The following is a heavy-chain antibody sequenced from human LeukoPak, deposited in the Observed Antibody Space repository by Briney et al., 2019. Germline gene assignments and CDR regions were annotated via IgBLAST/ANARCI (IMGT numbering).Heavy chain of an antibody. CDR2: INSDGSTR. V-gene: IGHV3-74*01. CDR3: VRPQDGYNGFDC. D-gene: IGHD5-24*01. Sequence: GGSLRLSCAASGFTLTTSWMHWVRQAPGKGLVWVSRINSDGSTRNYADSVKGRFTISRDNAKNALYLQMDSLRAEDAAVYYCVRPQDGYNGFDCWGQGTLVTVSS. CDR1: GFTLTTSW. J-gene: IGHJ4*02.